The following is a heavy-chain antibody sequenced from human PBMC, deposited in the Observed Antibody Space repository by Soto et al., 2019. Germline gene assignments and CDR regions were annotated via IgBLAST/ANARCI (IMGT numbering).Heavy chain of an antibody. CDR3: TTESFPQWELFR. V-gene: IGHV3-15*01. CDR1: GFTFDTYW. J-gene: IGHJ4*02. CDR2: IKSKTDGGTT. D-gene: IGHD1-26*01. Sequence: PGGSLRLSCAASGFTFDTYWMNWVRQAPGKGLGWVGRIKSKTDGGTTDYAAPVKGRFTISRDDSKNTLYLQMNSLKTEDTAVYYCTTESFPQWELFRWGQGTLVTVSS.